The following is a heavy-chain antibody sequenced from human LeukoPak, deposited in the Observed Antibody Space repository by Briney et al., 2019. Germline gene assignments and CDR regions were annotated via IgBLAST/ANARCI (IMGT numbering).Heavy chain of an antibody. CDR1: GYSISSGYY. CDR3: ARVATMFGVADLNWFDP. J-gene: IGHJ5*02. CDR2: IYHSGST. V-gene: IGHV4-38-2*02. Sequence: SETLSLTCTVSGYSISSGYYWGWIRQPPGKGLEWIGSIYHSGSTYYNPSLKSRVTISVDTSKNQFSLKLSSVTAADTAVYYCARVATMFGVADLNWFDPWGQGTLVTVSS. D-gene: IGHD3-3*01.